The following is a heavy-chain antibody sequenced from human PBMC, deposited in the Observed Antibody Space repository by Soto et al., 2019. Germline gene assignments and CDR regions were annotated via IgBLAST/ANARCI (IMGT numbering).Heavy chain of an antibody. CDR2: IYYSGST. D-gene: IGHD1-26*01. J-gene: IGHJ5*02. CDR3: ARHAVATTRLRNWFDP. Sequence: PSETLSLTCTVSGCSISSSSYYWGWIRQPPGKGLEWIGSIYYSGSTYYNPSLKSRVTISVDTSKNQFSLKLSSVTAADTAVYYCARHAVATTRLRNWFDPWGQGTLVTVSS. V-gene: IGHV4-39*01. CDR1: GCSISSSSYY.